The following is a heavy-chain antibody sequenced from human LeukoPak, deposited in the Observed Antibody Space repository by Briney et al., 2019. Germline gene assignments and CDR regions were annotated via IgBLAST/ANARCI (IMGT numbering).Heavy chain of an antibody. CDR3: ARDSRYCSGGNCHLRFDY. J-gene: IGHJ4*02. CDR1: GDSISSSGYY. D-gene: IGHD2-15*01. Sequence: SETLSLTCSVSGDSISSSGYYWGWIRQPPGKGLEWMGSVSYRGGTYYNPSLKTRVTISVDTSKNQFSLRLSSVTAADTAVYFCARDSRYCSGGNCHLRFDYWGQGILVTVSS. CDR2: VSYRGGT. V-gene: IGHV4-39*07.